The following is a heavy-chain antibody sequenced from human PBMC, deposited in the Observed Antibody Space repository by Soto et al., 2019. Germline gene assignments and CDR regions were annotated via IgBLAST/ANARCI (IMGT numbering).Heavy chain of an antibody. V-gene: IGHV3-30*18. Sequence: HPGGSLRLSCAASGFTFSSYGMHWVRQAPGKGLEWVAVISYDGSNKYYADPVKGRFTISRDNSKNTLYLQMNSLRAEDTAVYYCAKEAARLGYSYHYGRDFWGQG. CDR2: ISYDGSNK. J-gene: IGHJ6*02. D-gene: IGHD6-19*01. CDR1: GFTFSSYG. CDR3: AKEAARLGYSYHYGRDF.